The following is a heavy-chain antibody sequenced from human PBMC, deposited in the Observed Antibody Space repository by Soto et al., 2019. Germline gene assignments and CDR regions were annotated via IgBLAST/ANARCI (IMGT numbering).Heavy chain of an antibody. Sequence: SVKVSCKASGGTFSSYAISWVRQAPGQGLEWMGGIIPIFGTANYAQKFQGRVTITADESTSTAYMELSSLRSEDTAVYYCARSPPWFRYYFDYWGQGTLVTVSS. J-gene: IGHJ4*02. CDR2: IIPIFGTA. D-gene: IGHD3-10*01. V-gene: IGHV1-69*13. CDR1: GGTFSSYA. CDR3: ARSPPWFRYYFDY.